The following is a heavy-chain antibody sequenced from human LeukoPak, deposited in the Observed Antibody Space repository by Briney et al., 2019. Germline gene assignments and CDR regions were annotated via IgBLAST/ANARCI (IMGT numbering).Heavy chain of an antibody. Sequence: ASVKVACKASGYTFIGYYMHWVGQAPGQGLEWMGWINPNSGGTNYAQKFHGRVSITRDTSIRTAYMELSRLRSDDTAVYYCASPSCDSTSCYGWFDPWGQGTLVTVSS. CDR1: GYTFIGYY. CDR3: ASPSCDSTSCYGWFDP. CDR2: INPNSGGT. J-gene: IGHJ5*02. D-gene: IGHD2-2*01. V-gene: IGHV1-2*02.